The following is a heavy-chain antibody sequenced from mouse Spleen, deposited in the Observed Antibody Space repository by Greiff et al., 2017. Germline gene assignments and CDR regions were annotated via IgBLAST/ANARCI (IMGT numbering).Heavy chain of an antibody. CDR2: INPNNGGT. J-gene: IGHJ2*01. V-gene: IGHV1-26*01. Sequence: VQLKQSGAELVMPGASVKLSCKASGYTFTDYYMNWVKQSHGKSLEWIGDINPNNGGTSYNQKFKGKATLTVDESSSTAYMELRSLTSEDSAVYYCARYEITTVNFDYWGQGTTLTVSS. CDR3: ARYEITTVNFDY. D-gene: IGHD1-1*01. CDR1: GYTFTDYY.